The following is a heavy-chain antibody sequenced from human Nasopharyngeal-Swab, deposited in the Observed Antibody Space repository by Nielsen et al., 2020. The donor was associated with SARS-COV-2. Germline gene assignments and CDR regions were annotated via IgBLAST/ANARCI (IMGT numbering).Heavy chain of an antibody. CDR3: ARDAPAHYGAFY. Sequence: GESLKISCAASGSSFNSYGMHWVRQAPGKGLEWVAVIPHDGRGSVYADSVKGRFTISRDNSTLYLQMDSLRAEDTAVYYCARDAPAHYGAFYWGRGTLVTVSS. CDR2: IPHDGRGS. V-gene: IGHV3-30*03. D-gene: IGHD4-17*01. CDR1: GSSFNSYG. J-gene: IGHJ4*02.